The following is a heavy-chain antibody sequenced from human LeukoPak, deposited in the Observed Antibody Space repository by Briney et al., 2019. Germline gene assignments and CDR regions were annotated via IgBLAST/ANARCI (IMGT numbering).Heavy chain of an antibody. CDR2: ISSTSTYI. Sequence: PGGSLRLSCAASGFTFSSFTMNWVRQAPGKGLEWVSSISSTSTYIHYADSVKGRFTISRDNAKNSLYLQMNSLRAEDTAVYYCAKRTSGSSWYSSDSWGQGTLVTVSS. CDR3: AKRTSGSSWYSSDS. J-gene: IGHJ4*02. D-gene: IGHD6-13*01. V-gene: IGHV3-21*04. CDR1: GFTFSSFT.